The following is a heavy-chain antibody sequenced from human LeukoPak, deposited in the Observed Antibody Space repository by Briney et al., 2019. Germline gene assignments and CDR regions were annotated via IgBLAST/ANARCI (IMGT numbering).Heavy chain of an antibody. CDR1: GGSISSSSYY. CDR3: ARGTDDILTGYPPTH. J-gene: IGHJ4*02. D-gene: IGHD3-9*01. V-gene: IGHV4-31*03. Sequence: PSETLSLTCTVSGGSISSSSYYWGWIRQHPGKGLEWIGYIYYSGSTYYNPSLKSRVTISVDTSKNQFSLKLSSVTAADTAVYYCARGTDDILTGYPPTHWGQGTLVTVSS. CDR2: IYYSGST.